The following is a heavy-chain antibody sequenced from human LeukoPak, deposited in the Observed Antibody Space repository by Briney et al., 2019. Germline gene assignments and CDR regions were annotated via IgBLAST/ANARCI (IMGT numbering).Heavy chain of an antibody. CDR3: ATRGNSSSWYGPFDY. Sequence: GGSLRLSCAASGFTFSSYAMHWVRQAPGKGLEWVAVISYDGSNKYYADSVKGRFTISRDNSKNTLYLQMNSLRAEDRAVYYCATRGNSSSWYGPFDYWGQGTLVTVSS. CDR2: ISYDGSNK. CDR1: GFTFSSYA. D-gene: IGHD6-13*01. J-gene: IGHJ4*02. V-gene: IGHV3-30*01.